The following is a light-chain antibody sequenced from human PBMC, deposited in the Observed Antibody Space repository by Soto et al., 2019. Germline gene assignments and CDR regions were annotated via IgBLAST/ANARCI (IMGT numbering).Light chain of an antibody. CDR1: QSVSSD. J-gene: IGKJ5*01. CDR3: HQRRNWAST. Sequence: EIVLTQSPATLSLSPGEGATLSCRTSQSVSSDLAWYQQKPGQAPRLVIYDASNRANGIPAVFSGSGSGTDFSLTINRLEPEDFAVYYRHQRRNWASTFGQGTRLEIK. CDR2: DAS. V-gene: IGKV3-11*01.